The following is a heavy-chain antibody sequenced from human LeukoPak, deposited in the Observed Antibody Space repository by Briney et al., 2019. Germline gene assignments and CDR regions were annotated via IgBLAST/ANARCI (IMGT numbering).Heavy chain of an antibody. CDR2: IIPIFGTA. D-gene: IGHD1-1*01. CDR3: ARQPMPRSTFDY. V-gene: IGHV1-69*13. J-gene: IGHJ4*02. CDR1: GGIFSSYA. Sequence: SVTVSCKASGGIFSSYAISWVRQAPGQGLEWMGGIIPIFGTANYAQKFQGRVTITADDSTSTAYMELSSLRSEDTAVYYCARQPMPRSTFDYWGQGTLVTVSS.